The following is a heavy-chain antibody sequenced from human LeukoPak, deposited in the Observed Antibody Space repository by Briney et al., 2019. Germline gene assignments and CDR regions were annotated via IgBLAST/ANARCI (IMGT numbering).Heavy chain of an antibody. CDR1: GGSISSSFYY. Sequence: SETLSLTCTVSGGSISSSFYYWGWIRQPPGKGLEWIGSIYYSGSTYYNPSLKSRVTISVDTSKNQFSLKLRSVTAADTAVYYCAREGGPYRPLDYSGQGTLVTVSS. V-gene: IGHV4-39*02. CDR2: IYYSGST. J-gene: IGHJ4*02. CDR3: AREGGPYRPLDY.